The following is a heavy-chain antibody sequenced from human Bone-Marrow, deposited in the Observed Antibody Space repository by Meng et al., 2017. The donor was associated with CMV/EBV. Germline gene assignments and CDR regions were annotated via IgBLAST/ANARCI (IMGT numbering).Heavy chain of an antibody. J-gene: IGHJ4*02. CDR3: ARARIGQWLVLV. Sequence: ASVKVSCKASGYTFTGYYMHWVRQAPGQGLEWMGWINPNSGGTNYAQKFQGRVTMTRDTSISTVYMELSRLRSDDTAVYYCARARIGQWLVLVWGQGTRVTVSS. CDR1: GYTFTGYY. CDR2: INPNSGGT. V-gene: IGHV1-2*02. D-gene: IGHD6-19*01.